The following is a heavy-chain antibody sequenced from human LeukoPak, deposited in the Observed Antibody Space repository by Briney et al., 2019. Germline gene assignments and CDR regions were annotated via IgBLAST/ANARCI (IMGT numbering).Heavy chain of an antibody. CDR1: GGSISNFY. Sequence: PSETLSLTCTVSGGSISNFYWSWIRQPPGKGLEWIGYIYYTGSANYNPSLKTRVAISVDTSKNQISLKLSSVTAADTAVYYCARDRDPYFYGAETFDIWGQGTMVTVSS. CDR2: IYYTGSA. J-gene: IGHJ3*02. D-gene: IGHD3-10*01. CDR3: ARDRDPYFYGAETFDI. V-gene: IGHV4-59*01.